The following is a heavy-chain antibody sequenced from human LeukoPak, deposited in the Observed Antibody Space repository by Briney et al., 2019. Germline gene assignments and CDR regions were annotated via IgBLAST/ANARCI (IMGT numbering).Heavy chain of an antibody. J-gene: IGHJ4*02. Sequence: PETLSLTCAVYGGSFSGYYWSWIRQPPGKGLEWIGEINHSGSTNYNPSLKSRVTISVDTSKNQFSLKLSSVTAADTAVYYCASARPIIAAAGSSPLDYWGQGTLVTVSS. D-gene: IGHD6-13*01. CDR1: GGSFSGYY. V-gene: IGHV4-34*01. CDR2: INHSGST. CDR3: ASARPIIAAAGSSPLDY.